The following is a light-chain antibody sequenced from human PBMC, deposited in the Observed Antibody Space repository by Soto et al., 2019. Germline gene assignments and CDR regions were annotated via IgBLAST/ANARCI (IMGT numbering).Light chain of an antibody. V-gene: IGKV1-39*01. CDR1: QSISNY. CDR3: QQSYGTPLT. J-gene: IGKJ4*01. CDR2: AAS. Sequence: DMEMTQSPSSLSASVGDRVTITCRESQSISNYLNWYQHKPGKVPKLLIYAASSLQSGVPTRFSGSGSGTDFTLTINSLQPEDCATYYCQQSYGTPLTFGGGTKIEIK.